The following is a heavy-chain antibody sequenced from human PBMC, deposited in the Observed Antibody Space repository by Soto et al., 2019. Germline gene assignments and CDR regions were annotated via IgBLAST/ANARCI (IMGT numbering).Heavy chain of an antibody. CDR1: GFTVSSNY. V-gene: IGHV3-66*02. CDR3: AIMVVTAIHDAFDI. J-gene: IGHJ3*02. D-gene: IGHD2-21*02. Sequence: GGSLRLSCAASGFTVSSNYMSWVRQAPGKGLEWVSVIYSGGSTYYADSVKGRFTISRDNSKNTLYLQMNSLRAEDTAVYYCAIMVVTAIHDAFDIWGQGTMVTVSS. CDR2: IYSGGST.